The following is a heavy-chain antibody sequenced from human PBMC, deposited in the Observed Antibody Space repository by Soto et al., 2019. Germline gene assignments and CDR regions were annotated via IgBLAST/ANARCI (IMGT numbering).Heavy chain of an antibody. D-gene: IGHD4-17*01. Sequence: ASVKVSCKASGYTFTSYDINWVRQATGQGLEWMGWMNPNSGNTGYAQKFQGRVTMTRNTSISTAYMELSSLRSEDTAVYYCARGMDYGDYASYNWFDPWGQGTLVTFSS. V-gene: IGHV1-8*01. CDR3: ARGMDYGDYASYNWFDP. CDR2: MNPNSGNT. CDR1: GYTFTSYD. J-gene: IGHJ5*02.